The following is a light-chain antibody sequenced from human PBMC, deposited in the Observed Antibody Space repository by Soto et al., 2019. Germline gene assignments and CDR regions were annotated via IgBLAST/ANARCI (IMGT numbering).Light chain of an antibody. CDR1: QSVSNNY. Sequence: EIVLTQSPGTLSLYPGERATLSCRASQSVSNNYLAWYQQKPGQAPRLLIYGASNRATGIPDRFSGSGSGTDFTLTISRLEPEDFAVYYSQQYGRSGTFGQGTKV. CDR2: GAS. CDR3: QQYGRSGT. V-gene: IGKV3-20*01. J-gene: IGKJ1*01.